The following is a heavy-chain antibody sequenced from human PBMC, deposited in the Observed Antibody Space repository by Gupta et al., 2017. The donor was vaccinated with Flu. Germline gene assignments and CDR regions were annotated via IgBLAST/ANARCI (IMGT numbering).Heavy chain of an antibody. Sequence: ISQAPGKGLEWVGEINHAGTTTSNPSLDSRLTMSVDTSMNQFSLKLKSLTAADTAVYYGVGGREVQNSYYYLDVWDKGTTVTVSS. J-gene: IGHJ6*04. D-gene: IGHD3-10*01. CDR3: VGGREVQNSYYYLDV. V-gene: IGHV4-34*01. CDR2: INHAGTT.